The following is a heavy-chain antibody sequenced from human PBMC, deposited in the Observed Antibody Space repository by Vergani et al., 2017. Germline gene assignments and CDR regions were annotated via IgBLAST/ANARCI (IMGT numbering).Heavy chain of an antibody. CDR2: MSSGGSI. CDR3: ARETDTGSSVSYNYYAMDV. D-gene: IGHD3-9*01. V-gene: IGHV3-11*04. J-gene: IGHJ6*02. CDR1: GFTFSDHY. Sequence: QVQLVESGGGLVKPGGSLRLSCAASGFTFSDHYMSWVRQAPGKGLEWISYMSSGGSIYYADSVKGRVTVSRDNTKNTLYLQMNSLRAEDTAVYYWARETDTGSSVSYNYYAMDVWGQGTTVSVSS.